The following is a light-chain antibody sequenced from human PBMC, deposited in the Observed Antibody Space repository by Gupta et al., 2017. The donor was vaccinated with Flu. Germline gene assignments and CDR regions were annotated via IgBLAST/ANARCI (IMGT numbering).Light chain of an antibody. CDR3: QQYASSVSYT. CDR1: QSLFKNY. V-gene: IGKV3-20*01. CDR2: GAS. J-gene: IGKJ2*01. Sequence: EIVLTQSPATLSLSPGERATLSCRASQSLFKNYFTWYQQKPGQAPRLLIYGASTRAPGIPDRFSGSGSGTDFTLTISRLETEDSAVYYCQQYASSVSYTFGQGTKLEIK.